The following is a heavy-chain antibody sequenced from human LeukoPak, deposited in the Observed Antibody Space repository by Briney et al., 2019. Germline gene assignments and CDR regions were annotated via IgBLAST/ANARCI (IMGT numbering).Heavy chain of an antibody. CDR1: GFTFTSSA. CDR2: IVVGSGNT. Sequence: SVNVSCKASGFTFTSSAVQWVRQARGQRLEWIGWIVVGSGNTNYAQKFQERVTITRDMSTSTAYMELSSLRSEDTAVYYCAADSPGDYYYGMDVWGQGTTVTVS. V-gene: IGHV1-58*01. CDR3: AADSPGDYYYGMDV. J-gene: IGHJ6*02.